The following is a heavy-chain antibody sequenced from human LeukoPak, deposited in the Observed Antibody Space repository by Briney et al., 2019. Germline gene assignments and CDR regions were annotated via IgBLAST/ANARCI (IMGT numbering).Heavy chain of an antibody. D-gene: IGHD6-13*01. CDR2: IWYDGSNK. V-gene: IGHV3-33*01. CDR1: GFTFSSYG. CDR3: ARDLLPSAQQLVRYYYYYGMDV. J-gene: IGHJ6*02. Sequence: GWSLRLSCAPSGFTFSSYGMHWVHQAPGQGLEGVAVIWYDGSNKYYADSVKGRFTIYRDNSKNTLYLQMNSLRAEDTAVYYCARDLLPSAQQLVRYYYYYGMDVWGQGTTVTVSS.